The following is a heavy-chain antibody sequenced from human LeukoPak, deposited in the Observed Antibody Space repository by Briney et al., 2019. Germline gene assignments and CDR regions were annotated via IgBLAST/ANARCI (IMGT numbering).Heavy chain of an antibody. D-gene: IGHD5-18*01. CDR3: ARVGYSYGYGYYFDY. CDR2: INPSGGST. J-gene: IGHJ4*02. CDR1: GGTFSSYA. Sequence: ASVKVSCKASGGTFSSYAISWVRQAPGQGLEWMGIINPSGGSTSYAQKFQGRVTMTRDTSTSTVYMELSSLRSEDTAVYYCARVGYSYGYGYYFDYWGQGTLVTVSS. V-gene: IGHV1-46*01.